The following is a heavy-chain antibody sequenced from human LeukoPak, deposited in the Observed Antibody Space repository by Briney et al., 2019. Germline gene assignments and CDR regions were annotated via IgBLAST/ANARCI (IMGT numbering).Heavy chain of an antibody. CDR2: INPSGGST. J-gene: IGHJ6*03. Sequence: ASVKVSCKASGYTFTSYYMHWVRQAPGQGLEWMGIINPSGGSTSYAQKFQGRVTMTRDMSTSTVYMELSSLRSEDTAVYYCAREPSAAGYMDVWGKGTTVTVSS. D-gene: IGHD6-13*01. V-gene: IGHV1-46*01. CDR3: AREPSAAGYMDV. CDR1: GYTFTSYY.